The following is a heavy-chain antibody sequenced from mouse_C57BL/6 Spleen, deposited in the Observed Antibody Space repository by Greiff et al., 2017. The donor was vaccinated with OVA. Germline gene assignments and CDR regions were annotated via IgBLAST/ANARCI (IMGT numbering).Heavy chain of an antibody. Sequence: QVTLKESGPGILQSSQTLSLTCSFSGFSLSTSGMGVSWIRQPSGKGLEWLAHIYWDDDKRYNPSLKSRLTLSKETSRNLALPKITRGDTADTATYDSAGSNYGSSYGAYWGQGTLVTVSA. V-gene: IGHV8-12*01. CDR1: GFSLSTSGMG. D-gene: IGHD1-1*01. CDR3: AGSNYGSSYGAY. CDR2: IYWDDDK. J-gene: IGHJ3*01.